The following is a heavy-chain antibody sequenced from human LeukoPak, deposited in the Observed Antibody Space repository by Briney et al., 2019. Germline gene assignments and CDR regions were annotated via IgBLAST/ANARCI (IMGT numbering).Heavy chain of an antibody. D-gene: IGHD3-10*01. Sequence: PGGSLRLSCAASGFTVSSSYMSWVRQAPGKGLEWVSIIFGADKNTTYYADSVKGRFTVSRDNSKNTLDLQMTDLRPEDTAIYYCAKRNTMVRGGPCFDYWGQGILVAVSS. CDR2: IFGADKNTT. J-gene: IGHJ4*02. CDR3: AKRNTMVRGGPCFDY. CDR1: GFTVSSSY. V-gene: IGHV3-53*01.